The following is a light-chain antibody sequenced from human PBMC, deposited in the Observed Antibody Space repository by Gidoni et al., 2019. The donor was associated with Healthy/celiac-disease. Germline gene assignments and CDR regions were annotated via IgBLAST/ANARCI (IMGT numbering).Light chain of an antibody. V-gene: IGLV1-47*01. CDR2: MNN. CDR3: AAWDDSLSGRV. CDR1: SSNIGSNY. Sequence: QSVLTQPPSASGTPGQRVTISCSGSSSNIGSNYVYWYQQLPGTAPKLLIYMNNQRPSGVPDRFSGSKSDTSASLASSGLRSEDEADYYCAAWDDSLSGRVFGGGTKLTVL. J-gene: IGLJ3*02.